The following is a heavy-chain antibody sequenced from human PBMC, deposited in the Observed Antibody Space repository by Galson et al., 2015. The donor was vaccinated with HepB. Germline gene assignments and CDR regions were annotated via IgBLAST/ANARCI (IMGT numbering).Heavy chain of an antibody. CDR1: GFTFTSSA. CDR3: AAAPRGYSYGNIFDY. J-gene: IGHJ4*02. D-gene: IGHD5-18*01. Sequence: SVKVSCKASGFTFTSSAVQWVRQASGQRLEWIGWIVVGSGNTNYAQKFQERVTITRDMSTSTAYMELSSLRSEDTAVYYCAAAPRGYSYGNIFDYWGQGTLVTVSS. CDR2: IVVGSGNT. V-gene: IGHV1-58*01.